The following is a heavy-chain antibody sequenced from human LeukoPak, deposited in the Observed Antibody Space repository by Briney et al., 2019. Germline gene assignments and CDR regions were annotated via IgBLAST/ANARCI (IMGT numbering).Heavy chain of an antibody. D-gene: IGHD6-19*01. CDR2: INHSGST. CDR1: GGSFSGYH. CDR3: ARFEGARYSSGWHRNNWFDP. Sequence: SETLSLTCAVYGGSFSGYHWSWIRQPPGKGLEWIGEINHSGSTNYNPSLKSRVTISVDTSKNQFSLKLSSVTAADTAVYYCARFEGARYSSGWHRNNWFDPWGQGTLVTVSS. J-gene: IGHJ5*02. V-gene: IGHV4-34*01.